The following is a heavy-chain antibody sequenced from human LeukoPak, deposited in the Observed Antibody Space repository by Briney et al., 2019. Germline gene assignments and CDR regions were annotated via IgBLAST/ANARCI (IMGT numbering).Heavy chain of an antibody. D-gene: IGHD5-24*01. Sequence: SETLSLTCTVSGGPFRSYDWSWFRQPPGKGLEWIGYIYDSGSTKYNPSLKSRVTISADTSQNQFSLNLSSVTAADSAVYYCAREEDAYRAFDYWGQGTLVTVSS. CDR1: GGPFRSYD. V-gene: IGHV4-59*01. J-gene: IGHJ4*02. CDR3: AREEDAYRAFDY. CDR2: IYDSGST.